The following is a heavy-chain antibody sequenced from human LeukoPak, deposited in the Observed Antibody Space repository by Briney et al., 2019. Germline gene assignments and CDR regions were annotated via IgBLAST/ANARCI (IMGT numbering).Heavy chain of an antibody. CDR3: ARGGLLDPFDL. J-gene: IGHJ5*02. CDR1: GCSISNYY. D-gene: IGHD2-21*01. Sequence: SETLSLTCTLSGCSISNYYWNWLRQPPGKGLDWIGYIYYSGSTKYNPSLKSRVTISVDTSKNQFSLRLSSVTAADTAVYYCARGGLLDPFDLWGQGTLVTVSS. V-gene: IGHV4-59*01. CDR2: IYYSGST.